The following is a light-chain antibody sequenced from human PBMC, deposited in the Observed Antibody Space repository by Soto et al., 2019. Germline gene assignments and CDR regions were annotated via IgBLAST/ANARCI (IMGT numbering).Light chain of an antibody. CDR2: RSN. J-gene: IGLJ3*02. V-gene: IGLV1-44*01. CDR3: ASWDASLNGWV. Sequence: QSVLTQPPSASGTPGQRVTISCSGSSSNIGSDTVNWYQQLPGTAPKLLIHRSNQRPSGVPGRISGSKSGTSASLAISGLQSEDEADYYCASWDASLNGWVFGGGTKLTVL. CDR1: SSNIGSDT.